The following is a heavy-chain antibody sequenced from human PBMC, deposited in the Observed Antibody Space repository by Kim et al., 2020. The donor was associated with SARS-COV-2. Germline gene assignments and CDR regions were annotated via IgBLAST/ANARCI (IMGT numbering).Heavy chain of an antibody. CDR3: AAGRLAAAGYYYYGTDV. Sequence: SETLSLTCTVSGGTMSSYFWSWIRQPPGKGLEWIGYIYYSGNTNYNPSLKSRLTISVDTSNNQFSLTLSSVTAADTAVYYCAAGRLAAAGYYYYGTDVWGRGTTVTLS. V-gene: IGHV4-59*01. CDR1: GGTMSSYF. J-gene: IGHJ6*02. CDR2: IYYSGNT. D-gene: IGHD6-13*01.